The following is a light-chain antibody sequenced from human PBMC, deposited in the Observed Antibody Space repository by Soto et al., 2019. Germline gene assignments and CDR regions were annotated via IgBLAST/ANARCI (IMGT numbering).Light chain of an antibody. CDR1: SSDVGNYNY. V-gene: IGLV2-11*01. CDR3: CSYAGSDTFVV. Sequence: QSALTQPRSVSGSPGQSVTISCTGTSSDVGNYNYVSWYQQHPGKAPKLMICDVNKRPSGVPDRFSGSKSGNTASLTISGLQAEDEADYYCCSYAGSDTFVVFGGGTKLTVL. J-gene: IGLJ2*01. CDR2: DVN.